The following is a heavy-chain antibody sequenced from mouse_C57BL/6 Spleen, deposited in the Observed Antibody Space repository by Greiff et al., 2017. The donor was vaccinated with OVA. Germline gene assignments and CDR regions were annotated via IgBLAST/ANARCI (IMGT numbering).Heavy chain of an antibody. CDR2: ISYSGST. J-gene: IGHJ1*03. CDR1: GYSITSGYD. V-gene: IGHV3-1*01. CDR3: AREEARDYWYFDV. Sequence: VQLKESGPGMVKPSQSLSLTCTVTGYSITSGYDWHWIRHFPGNKLEWMGYISYSGSTNYNPSLKSRISITHDTSKNHFFLKLNSVTTEDTATYYCAREEARDYWYFDVWGTGTTVTVSS.